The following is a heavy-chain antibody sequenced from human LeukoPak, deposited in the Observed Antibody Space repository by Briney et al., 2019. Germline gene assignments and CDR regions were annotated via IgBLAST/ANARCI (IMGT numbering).Heavy chain of an antibody. D-gene: IGHD2-15*01. CDR2: IYYSGNT. Sequence: SETLSLTCTVSGGSISGYYWSWIRQPPGEGLEWIGYIYYSGNTNYNPSLESRVTISVDTSKNQFSLKLSSVTAADTAVYYCARHYCSGDNCYYFDYWGQGALVTVSS. CDR1: GGSISGYY. J-gene: IGHJ4*02. V-gene: IGHV4-59*01. CDR3: ARHYCSGDNCYYFDY.